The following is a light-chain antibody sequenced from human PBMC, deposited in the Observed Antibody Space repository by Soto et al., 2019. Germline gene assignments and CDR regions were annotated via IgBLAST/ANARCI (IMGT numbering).Light chain of an antibody. CDR1: HGIRTA. CDR3: QQFFSDLVT. Sequence: AIQLTQSPSSLSAAVGDRVTITCRASHGIRTALAWYQQRPGKSPDLLIYDASTLETGVPSRFSGSGSGTDFILTISSLQPDDFATYYCQQFFSDLVTVGGGTKVDIK. CDR2: DAS. V-gene: IGKV1-13*02. J-gene: IGKJ4*01.